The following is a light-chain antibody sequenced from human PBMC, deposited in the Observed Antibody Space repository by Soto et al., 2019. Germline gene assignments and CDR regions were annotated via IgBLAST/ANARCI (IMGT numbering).Light chain of an antibody. CDR1: SSDVGGYNY. J-gene: IGLJ1*01. V-gene: IGLV2-14*01. Sequence: QPVLAQPASVSGSPGQSITISCTGTSSDVGGYNYVSWYQQHPGKAPKVMIYDASNRPSGVSNRFSGSKSGNTASLTISGLQAEDEADYFCSSYTSSGTYVFGTGTKLTVL. CDR2: DAS. CDR3: SSYTSSGTYV.